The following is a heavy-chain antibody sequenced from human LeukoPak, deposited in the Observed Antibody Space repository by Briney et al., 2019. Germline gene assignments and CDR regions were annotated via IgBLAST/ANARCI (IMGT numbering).Heavy chain of an antibody. CDR2: IWYDGSNK. V-gene: IGHV3-33*01. Sequence: PGGSLRLSCAASGFTFSSYGMHWVRQAPGKGLEWVAVIWYDGSNKYYADSVKGRFTISRDNSKNTLYLQMNSLRAEDTAVYYCARDPTNSFQQQPDDNLNWFDPWGQGTLVTVSS. CDR1: GFTFSSYG. D-gene: IGHD6-13*01. CDR3: ARDPTNSFQQQPDDNLNWFDP. J-gene: IGHJ5*02.